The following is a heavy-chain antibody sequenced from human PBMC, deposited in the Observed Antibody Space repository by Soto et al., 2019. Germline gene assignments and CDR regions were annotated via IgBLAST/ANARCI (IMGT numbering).Heavy chain of an antibody. D-gene: IGHD5-12*01. CDR3: ARVAAGVATITYYYYGMDV. J-gene: IGHJ6*02. CDR1: GFTFSSYE. V-gene: IGHV3-48*03. CDR2: ISSSGSTI. Sequence: GGSLRLSCAASGFTFSSYEVNWVRQAPGKGLEWVSYISSSGSTIYYADSVKGRFTISRDNAKNSLYLQMNSLRAEDTAVYYCARVAAGVATITYYYYGMDVWGQGTTVTVSS.